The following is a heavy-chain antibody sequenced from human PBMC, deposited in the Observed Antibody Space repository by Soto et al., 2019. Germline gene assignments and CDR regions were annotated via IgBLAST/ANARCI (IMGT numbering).Heavy chain of an antibody. CDR2: INPGGGST. J-gene: IGHJ4*02. CDR3: ARADCSGGSCYRGFDY. CDR1: GYTFTSYY. Sequence: QVQLVQSGAEVKKPGASVKVSCKASGYTFTSYYMHWVRQAPGQGLEWMGIINPGGGSTSYAQKFQGRVTMTRDTSTSTVYMELSSLRSEDTAVYYCARADCSGGSCYRGFDYWGQGTLVTVSS. D-gene: IGHD2-15*01. V-gene: IGHV1-46*01.